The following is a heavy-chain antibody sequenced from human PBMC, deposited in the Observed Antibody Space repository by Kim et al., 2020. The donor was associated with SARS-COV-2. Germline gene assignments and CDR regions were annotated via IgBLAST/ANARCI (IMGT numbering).Heavy chain of an antibody. Sequence: SETLSLTCAVSGTSFSGYYWNWIRQTPGKGLEWIGEINHSGTTNYNPSLKSRVTISVDTSKNQFSLKLSSVTAADTAVYRCARGNYDRSGYSYSYFYGMDVWGQGTRVTVSS. J-gene: IGHJ6*02. CDR2: INHSGTT. V-gene: IGHV4-34*01. CDR3: ARGNYDRSGYSYSYFYGMDV. CDR1: GTSFSGYY. D-gene: IGHD3-22*01.